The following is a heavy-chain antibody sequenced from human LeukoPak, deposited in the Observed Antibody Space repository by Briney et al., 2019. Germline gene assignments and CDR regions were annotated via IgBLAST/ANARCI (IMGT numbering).Heavy chain of an antibody. CDR3: ARDSYYDILTGYYNYFDY. CDR1: GGSISSGSYY. CDR2: IYTSGGT. Sequence: TSETLSLTCTVSGGSISSGSYYWSWIRQPAGKGLEWIGRIYTSGGTNYNPSLKSRVTISVDTSKNQFSLKLSSVTAADTAVYHCARDSYYDILTGYYNYFDYWGQGTLVTVSS. V-gene: IGHV4-61*02. J-gene: IGHJ4*02. D-gene: IGHD3-9*01.